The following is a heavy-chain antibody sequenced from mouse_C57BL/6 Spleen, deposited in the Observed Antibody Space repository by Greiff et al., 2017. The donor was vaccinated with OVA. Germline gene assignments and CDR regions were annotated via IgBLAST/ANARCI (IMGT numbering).Heavy chain of an antibody. Sequence: EVQLQQSGPELVKPGASVKISCKASGYTFTDYYMNWVKQSHGKSLEWIGDINPNNGGTSYNQKFKGKATLTVDKSSSTAYMELRSLTSEDSAVYYCARWRDGVFDYWGQGTTLTVSS. D-gene: IGHD2-3*01. J-gene: IGHJ2*01. CDR1: GYTFTDYY. V-gene: IGHV1-26*01. CDR3: ARWRDGVFDY. CDR2: INPNNGGT.